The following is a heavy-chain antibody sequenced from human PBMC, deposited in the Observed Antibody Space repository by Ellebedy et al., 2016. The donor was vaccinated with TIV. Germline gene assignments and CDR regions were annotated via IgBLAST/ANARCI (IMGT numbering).Heavy chain of an antibody. Sequence: ETLSLTCTVSGGSISSYYWSWIRQPPGKALEWLAHIFSNDEKSYSTSLKSRLTISKDTSKSQVVLTMTNMDPVDTATYYCARIRYYYDSSGYYYVLFDYWGQGTLVTVSS. CDR2: IFSNDEK. CDR1: GGSISSYYW. J-gene: IGHJ4*02. V-gene: IGHV2-26*01. CDR3: ARIRYYYDSSGYYYVLFDY. D-gene: IGHD3-22*01.